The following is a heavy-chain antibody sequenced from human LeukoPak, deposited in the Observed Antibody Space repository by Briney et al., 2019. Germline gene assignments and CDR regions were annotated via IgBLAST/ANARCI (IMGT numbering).Heavy chain of an antibody. J-gene: IGHJ4*02. CDR2: ITSSSAYI. Sequence: GGSLRLSCAASGFIFSTYSMNWVRQAPGQGLEWVSSITSSSAYIYYADSVKGRFTISRDNAKKSLYLQMSSLRAEDTAVYYCARDYGGNSDYWGQGALVTVSS. V-gene: IGHV3-21*01. CDR3: ARDYGGNSDY. CDR1: GFIFSTYS. D-gene: IGHD4-23*01.